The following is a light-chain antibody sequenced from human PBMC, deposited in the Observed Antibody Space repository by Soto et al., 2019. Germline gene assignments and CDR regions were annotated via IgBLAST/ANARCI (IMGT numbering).Light chain of an antibody. CDR1: QTINTY. J-gene: IGKJ2*01. V-gene: IGKV1-39*01. CDR3: QQSARVPRT. CDR2: SAS. Sequence: DIQMTQSPSSLSASVGGGVTITCRASQTINTYLNWYQQKPGKAPKLLIHSASSLQSGVPSRFSGSGSGTDFTLTISSLQPDDFATYYCQQSARVPRTFGQGTKLEIK.